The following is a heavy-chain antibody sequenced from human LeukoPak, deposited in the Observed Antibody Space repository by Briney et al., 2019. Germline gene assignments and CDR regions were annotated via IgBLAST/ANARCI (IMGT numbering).Heavy chain of an antibody. J-gene: IGHJ4*02. CDR2: IYPGDSET. CDR1: GYYFTSYW. CDR3: ARHGGNSPVTDYPDY. V-gene: IGHV5-51*01. D-gene: IGHD1-14*01. Sequence: PGESLKISCKGSGYYFTSYWIGWVRQMPGKGLEWMGIIYPGDSETRYSPSFQGQVTISADKSISTAYLQWSSLQASDTAIYYCARHGGNSPVTDYPDYWGQGSLVTVSS.